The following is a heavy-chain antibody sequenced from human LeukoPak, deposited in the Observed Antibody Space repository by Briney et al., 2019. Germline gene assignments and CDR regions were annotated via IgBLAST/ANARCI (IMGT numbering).Heavy chain of an antibody. CDR1: GFTFSTYV. J-gene: IGHJ4*02. Sequence: GGSLRLSCEASGFTFSTYVMSWVRQAPGKGLEWVSGISGSGSLTYYADSVKGRFTISRDNSRDTLFLQMSSLRAEDTAVYYCAKAGQWLVRTNIRFDYWGQGTLVTVSS. CDR2: ISGSGSLT. V-gene: IGHV3-23*01. CDR3: AKAGQWLVRTNIRFDY. D-gene: IGHD6-19*01.